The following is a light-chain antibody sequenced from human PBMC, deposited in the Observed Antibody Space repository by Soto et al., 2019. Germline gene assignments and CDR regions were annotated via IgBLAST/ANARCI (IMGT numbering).Light chain of an antibody. CDR3: AAWDGSLSGVV. V-gene: IGLV1-44*01. CDR1: SSNFGSYA. CDR2: SHN. Sequence: QLVLTQPPSASGTPGQRVTISCSGSSSNFGSYAVNWYQQLPGTAPKLLIYSHNQRPSGVPDRFSGSKSGTSASLAISGLQSEDEADYYCAAWDGSLSGVVFGGGTKLTVL. J-gene: IGLJ2*01.